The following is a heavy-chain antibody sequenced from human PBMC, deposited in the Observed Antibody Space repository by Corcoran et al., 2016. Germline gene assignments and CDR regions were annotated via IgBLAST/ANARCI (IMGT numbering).Heavy chain of an antibody. CDR1: GYTFTSYY. Sequence: QVQLVQSGAEVKKPGASVKVSCKASGYTFTSYYIHWVRQAPGQGLEWMGVINPSGDTTNYAQKFQGRVTVTRDTSTSTVYMELSSLRSEDTAVYYCAGDLTIFGVGYYYYGMDVWGQGTTVTVSS. V-gene: IGHV1-46*01. CDR2: INPSGDTT. D-gene: IGHD3-3*01. J-gene: IGHJ6*01. CDR3: AGDLTIFGVGYYYYGMDV.